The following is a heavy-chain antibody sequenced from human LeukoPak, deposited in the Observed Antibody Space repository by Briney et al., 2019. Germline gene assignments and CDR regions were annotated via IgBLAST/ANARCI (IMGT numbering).Heavy chain of an antibody. CDR2: MNPNSGNT. D-gene: IGHD3-22*01. Sequence: ASVKVSCKASGYTFTTYDITWVRQATGQGLEWMGWMNPNSGNTAYAQRFQGRVTITRNTSISTAYMELSSLRSEDTAVYYCAREDYYDSGSNDYWGQGTLVTVSS. CDR3: AREDYYDSGSNDY. J-gene: IGHJ4*02. V-gene: IGHV1-8*03. CDR1: GYTFTTYD.